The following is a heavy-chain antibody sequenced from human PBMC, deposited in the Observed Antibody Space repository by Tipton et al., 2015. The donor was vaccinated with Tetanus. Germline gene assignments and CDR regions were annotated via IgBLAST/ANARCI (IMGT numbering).Heavy chain of an antibody. J-gene: IGHJ4*02. Sequence: TLSLTCTVSGGSIRSGGYYWTWIRQHPERGLEWIGYIYYTGNTYYNPSLKSRVTISVDSSKNQFSLRLTSLTVADTAVYYCARGLPREPFYFDYWGQGKQVSVSS. CDR3: ARGLPREPFYFDY. D-gene: IGHD1-26*01. CDR1: GGSIRSGGYY. CDR2: IYYTGNT. V-gene: IGHV4-31*03.